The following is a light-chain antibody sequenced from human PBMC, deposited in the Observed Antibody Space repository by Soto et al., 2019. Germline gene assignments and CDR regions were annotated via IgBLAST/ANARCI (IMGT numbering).Light chain of an antibody. CDR3: VTWDDSLKSVV. CDR1: SSSIGSNL. V-gene: IGLV1-44*01. CDR2: KDD. Sequence: QSVLTQPPSASGPPGQRGTISCSGSSSSIGSNLVNWYQQLPGTAPKLLLYKDDQRPSGVPDRFSASKSGTSASLAISGLQSDDEADYYCVTWDDSLKSVVFGGGTKLTVL. J-gene: IGLJ2*01.